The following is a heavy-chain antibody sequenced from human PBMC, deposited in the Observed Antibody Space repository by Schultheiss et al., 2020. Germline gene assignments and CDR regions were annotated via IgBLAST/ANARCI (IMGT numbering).Heavy chain of an antibody. Sequence: SQTLSLTCAVYGGSFSAYQWSWIRHSPRKGLEWIGEIYRSGTINYNPSLKSRVTMSIDTSKNQVSLSVNSVTAADTAVYYCVRPRLTALEARRGRYGWDVWGPGTAVNVSS. J-gene: IGHJ6*02. CDR2: IYRSGTI. V-gene: IGHV4-34*01. D-gene: IGHD3-16*01. CDR3: VRPRLTALEARRGRYGWDV. CDR1: GGSFSAYQ.